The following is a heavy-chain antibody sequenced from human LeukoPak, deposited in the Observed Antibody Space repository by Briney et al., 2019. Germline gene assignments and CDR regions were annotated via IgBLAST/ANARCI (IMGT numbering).Heavy chain of an antibody. CDR2: ISSSSSYI. CDR3: AKAPAGHCSGVICYPLDN. V-gene: IGHV3-21*01. J-gene: IGHJ4*02. Sequence: GGSLRLSCAASGFTFSSYGMSWVRQAPGKGLEWVSSISSSSSYIYYADSVKGRFTISRDNAKNSLYLQMNSLRAEDTAVYYCAKAPAGHCSGVICYPLDNWGQGILVSVSS. CDR1: GFTFSSYG. D-gene: IGHD2-15*01.